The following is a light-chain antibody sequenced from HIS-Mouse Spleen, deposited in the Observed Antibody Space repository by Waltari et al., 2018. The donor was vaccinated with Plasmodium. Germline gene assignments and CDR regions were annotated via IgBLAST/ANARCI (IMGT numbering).Light chain of an antibody. Sequence: DIQMTQSPSFLSASVGDRVTITCRASQSISSYLNWYQQKPGKAPKLLVYAASSLQSGVPSRFSGSGSGTDFTLTIRSLQPEDFATYYCQQSYSTWTFGQGTKVEIK. V-gene: IGKV1-39*01. CDR2: AAS. J-gene: IGKJ1*01. CDR3: QQSYSTWT. CDR1: QSISSY.